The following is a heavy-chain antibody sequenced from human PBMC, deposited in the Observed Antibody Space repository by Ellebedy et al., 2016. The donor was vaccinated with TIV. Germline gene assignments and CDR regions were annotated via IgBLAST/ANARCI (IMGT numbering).Heavy chain of an antibody. J-gene: IGHJ4*02. V-gene: IGHV4-59*01. CDR1: GGFISSFY. CDR3: AMHYTASGWRAYFDS. D-gene: IGHD6-19*01. Sequence: MPGGSLSLSCTVSGGFISSFYWSWIRQPTGKGLEWIGYIYYNGDINYSPSLKSRLTISIDTSKNQFSLKLSSVTAADTAVYYCAMHYTASGWRAYFDSWGQGTLVSVSS. CDR2: IYYNGDI.